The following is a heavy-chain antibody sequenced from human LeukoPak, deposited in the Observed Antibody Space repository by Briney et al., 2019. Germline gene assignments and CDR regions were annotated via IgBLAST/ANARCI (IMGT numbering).Heavy chain of an antibody. D-gene: IGHD3-22*01. CDR2: ISSSSSYI. Sequence: GGSLRLSCAASGFTFSSYSMNWVRQAPGKGLEWVSSISSSSSYIYYADSAKGRFTISRDNAKNSLYLQMNSLRAEDTAVYYCARAGRYYYDSSGYYPYYWGQGTPVTVSS. CDR3: ARAGRYYYDSSGYYPYY. J-gene: IGHJ4*02. CDR1: GFTFSSYS. V-gene: IGHV3-21*01.